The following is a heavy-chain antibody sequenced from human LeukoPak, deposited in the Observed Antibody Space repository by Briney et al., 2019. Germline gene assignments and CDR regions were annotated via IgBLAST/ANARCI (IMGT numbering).Heavy chain of an antibody. D-gene: IGHD2-2*01. CDR2: ISGSVGST. CDR3: ASLDADIVVVPAASDP. Sequence: PRRSLRLSCPPAGFTVTTNYMNWVRQAPGKWMEWVSAISGSVGSTYYADSVKGRFTISRDNSKNTLYLQMNSLRAEDTAVYYCASLDADIVVVPAASDPWGQGTLVTVSS. J-gene: IGHJ5*02. V-gene: IGHV3-23*01. CDR1: GFTVTTNY.